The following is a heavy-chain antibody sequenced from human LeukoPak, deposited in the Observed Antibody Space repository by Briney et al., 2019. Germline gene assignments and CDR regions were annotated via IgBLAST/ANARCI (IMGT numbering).Heavy chain of an antibody. D-gene: IGHD3-22*01. CDR3: ARDYYDRDAFDI. CDR1: GGSFSGYY. J-gene: IGHJ3*02. CDR2: INHSGST. V-gene: IGHV4-34*01. Sequence: SETLSLTCAVYGGSFSGYYWSWIRQPPGKGLEWIGEINHSGSTNYNPSLKSRVTMSVDTSKNQFPLKLSSVTAADTAVYYCARDYYDRDAFDIWGQGTMVTVSS.